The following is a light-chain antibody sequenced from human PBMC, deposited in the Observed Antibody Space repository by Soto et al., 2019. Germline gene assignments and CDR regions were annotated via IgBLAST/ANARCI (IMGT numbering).Light chain of an antibody. CDR2: GAS. CDR3: QHYGSSPPLT. Sequence: EIVLTQSPGTLSLSPGERAALSCRASQSVSDSYLAWYQQKPGQAPRLLIYGASRRATGIPDKFSGSGSGTDFPLTISRLEPEDFAVYYCQHYGSSPPLTFGGGTKVELK. CDR1: QSVSDSY. V-gene: IGKV3-20*01. J-gene: IGKJ4*01.